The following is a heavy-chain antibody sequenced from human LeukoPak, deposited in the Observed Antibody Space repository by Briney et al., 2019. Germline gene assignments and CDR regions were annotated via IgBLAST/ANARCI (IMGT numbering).Heavy chain of an antibody. Sequence: ASVRVSCKGFGYTFTDYYIHWVRQAPGQGLEWMAWINPNTGGTYFSLEFEDRVSLTRDTSIRTTYLDLRSLRSDDTAVYYCARGVYVVVPAAAYDYWGQGTLVTVSS. D-gene: IGHD2-2*01. J-gene: IGHJ4*02. CDR3: ARGVYVVVPAAAYDY. CDR2: INPNTGGT. CDR1: GYTFTDYY. V-gene: IGHV1-2*02.